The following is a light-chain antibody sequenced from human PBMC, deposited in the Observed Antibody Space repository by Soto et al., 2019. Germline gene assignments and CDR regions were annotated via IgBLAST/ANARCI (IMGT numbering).Light chain of an antibody. CDR3: MQARQSPRT. CDR2: LGS. Sequence: DNVMTQSPLSLPVTPGEPASISCRSSQSLLHSNGFTYLDWYLQKPGQSPQLLIYLGSNRASGVPVRFSGSGSGTDFTLRISRVEAEDVGVYYCMQARQSPRTLGHGTKVEIK. J-gene: IGKJ1*01. V-gene: IGKV2-28*01. CDR1: QSLLHSNGFTY.